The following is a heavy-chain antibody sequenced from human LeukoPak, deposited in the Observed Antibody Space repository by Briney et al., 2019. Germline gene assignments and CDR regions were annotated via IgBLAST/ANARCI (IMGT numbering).Heavy chain of an antibody. Sequence: GASVKVSCKASGHTLTSYGISWVRQAPGRGLEWMGWISAYNGNTNYAQKLQGRDTMTTDTSTSTAYMELRSLRSDDTAVYYCARDDMFSYYYYSSGRFDYWGQGTLVTVSS. D-gene: IGHD3-22*01. CDR2: ISAYNGNT. CDR3: ARDDMFSYYYYSSGRFDY. J-gene: IGHJ4*02. CDR1: GHTLTSYG. V-gene: IGHV1-18*01.